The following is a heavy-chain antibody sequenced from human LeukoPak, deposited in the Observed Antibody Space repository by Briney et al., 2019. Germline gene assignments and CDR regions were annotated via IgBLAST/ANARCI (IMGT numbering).Heavy chain of an antibody. J-gene: IGHJ6*04. V-gene: IGHV1-69*13. CDR2: IIPIFGTA. CDR1: GGTFSSYA. D-gene: IGHD4-17*01. Sequence: SVKVSCKASGGTFSSYAISWVRQAPGQGLEWMGGIIPIFGTANYAQKFQGRVTITADESTSTAYMELGSLRSEDTAVYYCARDGMTTVTTGEYARQRYYGMDVWGKGTTVTVSS. CDR3: ARDGMTTVTTGEYARQRYYGMDV.